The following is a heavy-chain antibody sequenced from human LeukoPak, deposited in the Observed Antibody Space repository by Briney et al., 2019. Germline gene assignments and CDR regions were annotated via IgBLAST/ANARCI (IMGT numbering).Heavy chain of an antibody. CDR3: VVNSGSGTYGKFQY. CDR2: IYSGGST. D-gene: IGHD3-10*01. CDR1: GFTVSSNY. V-gene: IGHV3-66*01. J-gene: IGHJ1*01. Sequence: GGSLRLSCPASGFTVSSNYMSWVRQAPGKGLEWVSVIYSGGSTYYADSVKGRFTISRDNSNYTLYLQMRSLRAEDTAMHYCVVNSGSGTYGKFQYWGQGTLVTVSA.